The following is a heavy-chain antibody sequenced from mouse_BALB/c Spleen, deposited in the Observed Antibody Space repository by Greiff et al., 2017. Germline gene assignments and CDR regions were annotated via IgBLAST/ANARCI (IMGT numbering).Heavy chain of an antibody. CDR3: ARGGYGYGAMDY. V-gene: IGHV3-6*02. D-gene: IGHD1-2*01. CDR1: GYSITSGYY. Sequence: ESGPGLVKPSQSLSLTCSVTGYSITSGYYWNWIRQFPGNKLEWMGYISYDGSNNYNPSLKNRISITRDTSKNQFFLKLNSVTTEDTATYYCARGGYGYGAMDYWGQGTSVTVSS. CDR2: ISYDGSN. J-gene: IGHJ4*01.